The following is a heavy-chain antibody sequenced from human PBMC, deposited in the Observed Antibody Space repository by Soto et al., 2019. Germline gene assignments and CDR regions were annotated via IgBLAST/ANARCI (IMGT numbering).Heavy chain of an antibody. CDR2: ISGSGDST. D-gene: IGHD6-13*01. CDR3: AKDRDGAAAGPTKFYGMDV. V-gene: IGHV3-23*01. J-gene: IGHJ6*02. CDR1: GFTFSSYA. Sequence: EAQLLESGGGLVQPGGSLRLSCAASGFTFSSYAMSRVRQAPGKRLEWVSVISGSGDSTYYADSVTGRFTISRDNPKNTLYLQMNSLRAEDTAVYYCAKDRDGAAAGPTKFYGMDVWGQGTTVTVSS.